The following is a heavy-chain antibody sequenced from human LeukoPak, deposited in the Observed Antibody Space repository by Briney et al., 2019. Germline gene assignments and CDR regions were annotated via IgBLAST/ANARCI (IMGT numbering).Heavy chain of an antibody. J-gene: IGHJ3*02. CDR1: GGSISRGHW. V-gene: IGHV4-4*02. CDR2: IYHSGST. CDR3: ARGFHDTSFTGFNI. Sequence: SGTLSLTCAVSGGSISRGHWWSWVRQPPGKGLEWIGEIYHSGSTTYNPSLKSRVTISVDKSKNQFSLTLTSVTAADTAMYYCARGFHDTSFTGFNIWGQGTMVTVSS. D-gene: IGHD3-22*01.